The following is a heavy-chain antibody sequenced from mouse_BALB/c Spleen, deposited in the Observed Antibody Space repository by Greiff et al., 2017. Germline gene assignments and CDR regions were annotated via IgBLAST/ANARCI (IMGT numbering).Heavy chain of an antibody. J-gene: IGHJ4*01. Sequence: VQLQQSGAELVKPGASVKMSCKASGYTFTSYWMHWVKQRPGQGLEWIGTIDPSDSYTSYNQKFKGKATLTVDTYSSTAYMQLSSLTSEDSAVYYCTRYYYAMDYWGQGTSVTVSS. CDR2: IDPSDSYT. CDR3: TRYYYAMDY. CDR1: GYTFTSYW. V-gene: IGHV1S127*01.